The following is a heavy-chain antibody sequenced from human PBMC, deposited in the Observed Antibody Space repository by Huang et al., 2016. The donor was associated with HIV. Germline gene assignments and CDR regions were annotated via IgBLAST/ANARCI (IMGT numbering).Heavy chain of an antibody. Sequence: VQLLESGGGVVQPGRSLRLSCAASGFVLSNFGMNWVRQAPGKGLEWVTFIKNDGKKKYYADSVKGRFTVVRDNSNNTVFLQMSSLRPDDTATYYCARGDYYDSSGYHPGYFDYWGRGALVTVSS. CDR2: IKNDGKKK. J-gene: IGHJ4*02. CDR1: GFVLSNFG. V-gene: IGHV3-30*06. D-gene: IGHD3-22*01. CDR3: ARGDYYDSSGYHPGYFDY.